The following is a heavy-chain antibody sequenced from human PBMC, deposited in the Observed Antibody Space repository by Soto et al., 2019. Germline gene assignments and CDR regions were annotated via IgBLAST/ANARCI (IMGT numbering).Heavy chain of an antibody. J-gene: IGHJ6*02. CDR2: ISGSGGST. V-gene: IGHV3-23*01. CDR1: GFTFSSYA. Sequence: GGSLRLSCAASGFTFSSYAMSWVRQAPGKGLEWVSAISGSGGSTYYADSVKGRFTISRDNSKNTLYLQMNSLRAEDTAVYYCAKTIVVVPAATGFYYYYYGMDVWGQGTTVTVSS. CDR3: AKTIVVVPAATGFYYYYYGMDV. D-gene: IGHD2-2*01.